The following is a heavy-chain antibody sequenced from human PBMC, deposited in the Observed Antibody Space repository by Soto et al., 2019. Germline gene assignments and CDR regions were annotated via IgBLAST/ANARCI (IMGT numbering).Heavy chain of an antibody. CDR2: TYYRSKWYN. CDR3: AREGGCSPSCYGKDAFDI. Sequence: SQTLSLTCAISGDSVSSNSAAWNWIRQSPSRGLEWLGRTYYRSKWYNDYAVSVKSRITINPDTSKNQFSLQLNSVTPEDTAVYYFAREGGCSPSCYGKDAFDIGGKGTRVTAS. J-gene: IGHJ3*02. CDR1: GDSVSSNSAA. V-gene: IGHV6-1*01. D-gene: IGHD2-2*01.